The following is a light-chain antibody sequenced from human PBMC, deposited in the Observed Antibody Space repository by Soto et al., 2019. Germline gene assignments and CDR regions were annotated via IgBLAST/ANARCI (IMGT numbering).Light chain of an antibody. CDR2: GAS. CDR3: QQTYSTPWT. J-gene: IGKJ1*01. V-gene: IGKV1-39*01. CDR1: QSISTY. Sequence: DIQMTQSPSSLSASVGDSVTITCRASQSISTYLNWYQQKPGKAPNLLIYGASSLHSGVPSRFTGSGSGTDFTLTVSSLQPEDFATYYCQQTYSTPWTFGQGPKVE.